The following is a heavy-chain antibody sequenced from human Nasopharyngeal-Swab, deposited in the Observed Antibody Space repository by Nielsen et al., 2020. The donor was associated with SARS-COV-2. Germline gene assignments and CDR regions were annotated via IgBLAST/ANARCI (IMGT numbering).Heavy chain of an antibody. CDR1: GYTFTSYG. Sequence: ASVKVSCKASGYTFTSYGISWVRQAPGQGLEWMGWISAYNGNTNYAQKLQSRVTMTTDTSTSTAYMELRSLRSDDTAVYYCARDRAADYYYGMDVWGQGTTVTVSS. CDR2: ISAYNGNT. D-gene: IGHD6-13*01. J-gene: IGHJ6*02. V-gene: IGHV1-18*01. CDR3: ARDRAADYYYGMDV.